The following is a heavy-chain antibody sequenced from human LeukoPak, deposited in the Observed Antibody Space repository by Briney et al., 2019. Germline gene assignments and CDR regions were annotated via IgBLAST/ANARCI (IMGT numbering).Heavy chain of an antibody. D-gene: IGHD3-22*01. J-gene: IGHJ4*02. V-gene: IGHV3-23*01. CDR2: ISGSGGST. CDR3: ASRYYYDSSGLG. CDR1: GFTFSSYG. Sequence: GGSLRLSCAASGFTFSSYGMSWVRQAPGKGLEWVSAISGSGGSTYYADSVKGRFTISRDNAKNSLYLQMNSLRAEDTAVYYCASRYYYDSSGLGWGQGTLVTVSS.